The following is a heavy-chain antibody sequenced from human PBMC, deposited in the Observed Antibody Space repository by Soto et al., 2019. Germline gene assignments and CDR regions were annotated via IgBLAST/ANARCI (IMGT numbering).Heavy chain of an antibody. J-gene: IGHJ6*02. Sequence: EVHLVESGGGLVKPGGSLRLSCAVSGFTFSSCTMNWVRQAPGKGLEWVSSISPSTSHIYYADSVKGRFTISRDNAKTSLFLQMNSLRAEATAVYYCSGCSGGACHQNYGMDVWGQGPTVTVSS. CDR1: GFTFSSCT. V-gene: IGHV3-21*06. CDR3: SGCSGGACHQNYGMDV. CDR2: ISPSTSHI. D-gene: IGHD2-15*01.